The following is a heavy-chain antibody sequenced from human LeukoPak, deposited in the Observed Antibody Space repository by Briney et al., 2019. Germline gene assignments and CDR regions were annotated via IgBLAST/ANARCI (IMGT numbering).Heavy chain of an antibody. CDR2: ITNSGNSI. J-gene: IGHJ6*02. V-gene: IGHV3-48*04. CDR1: GFTFSSYS. CDR3: ASYYYYGMDV. Sequence: GGSLRLSCAASGFTFSSYSMNWVRQAPGKGLEWVSYITNSGNSIYYADSVKGRFTISRDNTKNSLYLQMNSLRAEDTAVYYCASYYYYGMDVWGQGTTVTVSS.